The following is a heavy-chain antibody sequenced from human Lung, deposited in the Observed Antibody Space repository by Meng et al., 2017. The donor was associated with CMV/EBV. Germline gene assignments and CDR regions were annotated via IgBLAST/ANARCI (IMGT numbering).Heavy chain of an antibody. Sequence: ASXXVSCKASGYTFTTYDIHWVRQATGQGLEWMGWINPNSGNTGYAQKFQGRVTLTRVTSISTAYMELSSLTSDDTAVYYCARTRVEVEPDGRKIKYYNYGMDVWGQGTTVTVSS. CDR3: ARTRVEVEPDGRKIKYYNYGMDV. D-gene: IGHD1-14*01. CDR2: INPNSGNT. J-gene: IGHJ6*02. CDR1: GYTFTTYD. V-gene: IGHV1-8*01.